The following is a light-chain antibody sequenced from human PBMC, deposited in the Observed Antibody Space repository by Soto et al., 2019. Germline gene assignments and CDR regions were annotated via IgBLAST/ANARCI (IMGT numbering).Light chain of an antibody. CDR1: QSISTW. CDR3: QQYTTYPLT. CDR2: KSS. J-gene: IGKJ4*01. V-gene: IGKV1-5*03. Sequence: DIQMTQSPSTLSASVGDRVTITCRASQSISTWLAWYQQKPGKAPKLLIYKSSSLESRVSSRFSGSGSGTEFTLTISSLQPDDFAPYYCQQYTTYPLTFGGGTTVEIK.